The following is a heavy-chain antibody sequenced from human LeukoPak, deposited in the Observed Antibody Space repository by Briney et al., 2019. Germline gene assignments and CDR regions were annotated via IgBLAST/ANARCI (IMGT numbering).Heavy chain of an antibody. J-gene: IGHJ4*02. CDR2: IYPGDSDT. V-gene: IGHV5-51*01. D-gene: IGHD2-15*01. CDR3: ARLVAATPADY. CDR1: GYSFPSYW. Sequence: CEHLKIPRKGPGYSFPSYWIGWVRQMPGKGLEWMGIIYPGDSDTRYRPSFQGQVTISADKSISTAYLQWSSLKASDTAMYYCARLVAATPADYWGQGTLVTVSS.